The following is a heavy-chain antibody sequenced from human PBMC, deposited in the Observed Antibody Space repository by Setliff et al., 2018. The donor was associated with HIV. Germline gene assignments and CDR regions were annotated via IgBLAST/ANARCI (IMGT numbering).Heavy chain of an antibody. J-gene: IGHJ3*02. Sequence: SETLSLTCAVSGGSISSSNWWSWVRQPPGKGLEWIGEIYHSGSTNYNPSLKSRVTISVDKSKNRFSLKLSSVTAADTAVYYCARGLDIVVVPAAMARAFDIWGQGTMVTVSS. D-gene: IGHD2-2*03. CDR1: GGSISSSNW. CDR2: IYHSGST. CDR3: ARGLDIVVVPAAMARAFDI. V-gene: IGHV4-4*02.